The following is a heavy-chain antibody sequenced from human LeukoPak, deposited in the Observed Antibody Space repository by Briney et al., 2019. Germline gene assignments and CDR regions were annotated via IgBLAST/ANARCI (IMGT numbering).Heavy chain of an antibody. CDR3: ARVPVADLSGVRYPYYYMDV. CDR2: INHSGST. J-gene: IGHJ6*03. CDR1: GGSISSYY. Sequence: SETLSLTCTVSGGSISSYYWSWIRQPPGKGLEWIGEINHSGSTNYNPSLKSRVTISVDTSKNQFSLKLSSVTAADTAVYYCARVPVADLSGVRYPYYYMDVWGKGTTVTISS. D-gene: IGHD2-8*01. V-gene: IGHV4-34*01.